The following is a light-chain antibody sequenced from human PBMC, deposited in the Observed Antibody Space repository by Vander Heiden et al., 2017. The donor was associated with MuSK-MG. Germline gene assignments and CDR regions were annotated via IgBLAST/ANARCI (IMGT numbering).Light chain of an antibody. CDR1: QSVSSY. V-gene: IGKV3-11*01. CDR2: DAS. J-gene: IGKJ3*01. CDR3: QQRSNWPPGIT. Sequence: EIVLTQSPATLSLSPGERATLSCRASQSVSSYLAWYQQKPGQAPRLLIYDASNRATGIPARFSGSGSGTDFTHTISSLEPEDFAVYYCQQRSNWPPGITFGPGTKVDIK.